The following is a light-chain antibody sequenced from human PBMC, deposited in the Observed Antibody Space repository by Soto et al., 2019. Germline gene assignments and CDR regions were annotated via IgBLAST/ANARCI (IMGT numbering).Light chain of an antibody. CDR1: SSDVGGYNY. V-gene: IGLV2-14*03. Sequence: QSVLTQPASVSGSPGQSITISCTGSSSDVGGYNYVSWYQHHPGRAPKLIIYDVTNRPSGVSLRFSGSKSGNTASLTISGLRAEDEADYYCSSYTTTSTLIVFGAGTQLTVL. CDR3: SSYTTTSTLIV. CDR2: DVT. J-gene: IGLJ2*01.